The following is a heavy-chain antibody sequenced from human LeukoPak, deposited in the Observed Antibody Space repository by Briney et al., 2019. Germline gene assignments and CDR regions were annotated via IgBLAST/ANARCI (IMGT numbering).Heavy chain of an antibody. D-gene: IGHD3-10*01. J-gene: IGHJ4*02. Sequence: SETLSLACTVSGGSISSTSYYWGWIRQPPGKGLEWIGSGYYSGSTYSNPSLKSRVTISVDTSKNQFSLKLSSVTAADTAVYYCARGRPSRTRFGELLCFDYWGQGTLVTVSS. V-gene: IGHV4-39*07. CDR3: ARGRPSRTRFGELLCFDY. CDR1: GGSISSTSYY. CDR2: GYYSGST.